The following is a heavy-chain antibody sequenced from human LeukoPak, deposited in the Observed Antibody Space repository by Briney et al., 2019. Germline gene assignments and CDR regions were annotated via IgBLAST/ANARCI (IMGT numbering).Heavy chain of an antibody. CDR2: IIPIFGTA. Sequence: SVKVSCKASGGTFSSYAISWVRQAPGQGLEWMGGIIPIFGTANYAQKFQGRVTIAADESTSTAYMELSSLRSEDTAVYYCATEGGTFGGVIVPLDYWGQGTLVTVSS. CDR1: GGTFSSYA. D-gene: IGHD3-16*02. J-gene: IGHJ4*02. CDR3: ATEGGTFGGVIVPLDY. V-gene: IGHV1-69*13.